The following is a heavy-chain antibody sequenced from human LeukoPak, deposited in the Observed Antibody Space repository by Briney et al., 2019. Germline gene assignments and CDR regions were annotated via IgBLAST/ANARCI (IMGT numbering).Heavy chain of an antibody. CDR2: INHRGST. D-gene: IGHD1-7*01. Sequence: SETLSLTCSVYGGSFSGYYWSWIRQPPGKGLEWIGEINHRGSTNYSPSLKSRVTISVDTSKNQFSLKLSSVTAADTAIYYCARRRNYVSHFDYWGQGTLVTVSS. CDR3: ARRRNYVSHFDY. CDR1: GGSFSGYY. J-gene: IGHJ4*02. V-gene: IGHV4-34*01.